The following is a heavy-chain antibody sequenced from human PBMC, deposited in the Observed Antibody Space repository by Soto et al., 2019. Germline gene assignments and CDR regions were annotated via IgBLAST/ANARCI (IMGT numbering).Heavy chain of an antibody. J-gene: IGHJ5*01. CDR1: GGSISTGVWY. V-gene: IGHV4-31*03. CDR2: IYYRGTT. D-gene: IGHD6-13*01. CDR3: ARVSAGGTRWFDS. Sequence: QVQLQESGPGLVKPSQTLSLTCSVSGGSISTGVWYWSWVREHPGKGLEWIGDIYYRGTTSYNPSLGSRVTISNDTSKNQVSLKVNSVTAADTAVYYCARVSAGGTRWFDSWGQGIRVTVSS.